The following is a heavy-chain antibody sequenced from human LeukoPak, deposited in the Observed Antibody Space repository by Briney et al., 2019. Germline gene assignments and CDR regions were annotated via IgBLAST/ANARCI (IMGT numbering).Heavy chain of an antibody. D-gene: IGHD3-10*01. V-gene: IGHV3-30-3*01. J-gene: IGHJ4*02. CDR2: ISYDGSNK. CDR1: GFTFSSYA. CDR3: ARGTRMVGHFDY. Sequence: GGCLRLSWAASGFTFSSYAMHWVRQAPGKGLEWVAVISYDGSNKYYADSVKGRFTISRDNSKNTLYLQMDSLRAEDTAVYYCARGTRMVGHFDYWGQGTLVTVSS.